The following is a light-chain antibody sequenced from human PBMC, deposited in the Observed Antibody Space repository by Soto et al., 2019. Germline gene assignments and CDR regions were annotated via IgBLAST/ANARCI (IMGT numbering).Light chain of an antibody. CDR2: AAS. Sequence: DIQMTQSPSSLSASIGDRVTITCRASQSVTSNLNWYQQKFGETPKLLMYAASNLQGWVPSRFSGSGSGTDFTLTISSLQPEDFATYYCQQYYSSPYTFGQGTKLEV. J-gene: IGKJ2*01. CDR3: QQYYSSPYT. CDR1: QSVTSN. V-gene: IGKV1-39*01.